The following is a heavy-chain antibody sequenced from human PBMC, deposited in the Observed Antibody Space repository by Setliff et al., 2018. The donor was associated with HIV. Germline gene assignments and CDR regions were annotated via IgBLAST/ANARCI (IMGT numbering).Heavy chain of an antibody. CDR2: IDSDGTTT. V-gene: IGHV3-74*01. D-gene: IGHD3-16*01. Sequence: GGSLRLSCATSGFTFNSHWMHWVRQAPGKGLMWVSHIDSDGTTTTYADSVKGRFTISRDNAKNTLYLQMNSLRAEDTAVYYCARVGLTAGGFAYWGQGTLVTVSS. CDR1: GFTFNSHW. J-gene: IGHJ4*02. CDR3: ARVGLTAGGFAY.